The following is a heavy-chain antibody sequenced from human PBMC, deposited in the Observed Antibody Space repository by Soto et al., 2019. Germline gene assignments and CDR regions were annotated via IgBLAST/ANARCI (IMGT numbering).Heavy chain of an antibody. J-gene: IGHJ4*02. Sequence: QVQLVQSGAEVKKPGASVKVSCKASGYTFTRYDINWVRQATGQGLEWMGWMNPNSVNTGNAQKFQGRVTMTRNTSISTAYMELSSLRSEYTAVYYCARDKVGVVDYWGQGTLVTVSS. CDR1: GYTFTRYD. D-gene: IGHD2-15*01. V-gene: IGHV1-8*01. CDR2: MNPNSVNT. CDR3: ARDKVGVVDY.